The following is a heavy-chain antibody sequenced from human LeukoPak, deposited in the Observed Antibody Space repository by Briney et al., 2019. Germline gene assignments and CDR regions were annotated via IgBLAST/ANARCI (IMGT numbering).Heavy chain of an antibody. CDR1: GYSFTSYW. D-gene: IGHD3-22*01. CDR2: IYPGDSDT. Sequence: GESLKIPCKGSGYSFTSYWIGWVRQMPGKGLEWMGIIYPGDSDTRYSPSFQGQVTISADKSISTAYLQWSSLKASDTAMYYCAREETYDSSGYYYTLDYWGQGTLVTVSS. CDR3: AREETYDSSGYYYTLDY. J-gene: IGHJ4*02. V-gene: IGHV5-51*01.